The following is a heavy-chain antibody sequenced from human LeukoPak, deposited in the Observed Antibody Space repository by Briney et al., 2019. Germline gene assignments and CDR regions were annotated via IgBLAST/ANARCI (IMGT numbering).Heavy chain of an antibody. CDR3: TRLAWGAPYYYDSSGYY. D-gene: IGHD3-22*01. J-gene: IGHJ4*02. CDR2: IRSKANSYAT. V-gene: IGHV3-73*01. CDR1: GFTFSGSA. Sequence: PGGSLRLSXAASGFTFSGSAMHWVRQASGKGLEWVGRIRSKANSYATAYAASVKGRFTISRDDSKNTAYLQMNSLKTEDTAVYYCTRLAWGAPYYYDSSGYYWGQGTLVTVSS.